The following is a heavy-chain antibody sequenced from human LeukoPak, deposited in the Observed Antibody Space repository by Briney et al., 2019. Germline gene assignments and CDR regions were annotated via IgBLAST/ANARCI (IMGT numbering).Heavy chain of an antibody. CDR3: ARSHGGITIRNWFDP. CDR2: INPNSGGT. D-gene: IGHD3-3*01. Sequence: GASVKVSFKASGYTFTGYYMHWVRQAPGQGLEWMGWINPNSGGTNYAQKFQGRVTMTRDTSISTAYMELSRLRSDDTAVYYCARSHGGITIRNWFDPWGQGTLVTVSS. CDR1: GYTFTGYY. V-gene: IGHV1-2*02. J-gene: IGHJ5*02.